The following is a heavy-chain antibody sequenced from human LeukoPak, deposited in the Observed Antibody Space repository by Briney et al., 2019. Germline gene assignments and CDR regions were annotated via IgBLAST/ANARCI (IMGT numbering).Heavy chain of an antibody. CDR1: GGSISSSSYY. V-gene: IGHV4-39*01. CDR3: ARRWIAVAGIAFDI. J-gene: IGHJ3*02. D-gene: IGHD6-19*01. Sequence: KPSETLSLTCTVSGGSISSSSYYWGWIRQPPGKGLEWIGSIYYSGSTYSNPSLKSRVTISVDTSKNQFSLKLSSVTAADTAVYYCARRWIAVAGIAFDIWGQGTMVTVSS. CDR2: IYYSGST.